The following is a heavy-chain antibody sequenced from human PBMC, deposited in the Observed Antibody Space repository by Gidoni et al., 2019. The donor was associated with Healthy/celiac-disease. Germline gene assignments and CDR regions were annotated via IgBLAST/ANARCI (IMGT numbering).Heavy chain of an antibody. V-gene: IGHV1-69*06. Sequence: QVQREESGAGEKKPGSSVEVSCKATGGTFSSYAISWVRQAPGQGLEWMGGIIPIFSTANYAQKFQGRVTITADKSTSTAYMELSSLRSEDTAVYYCASGYYDSSGYPKTYFDYWGQGTLVTVSS. J-gene: IGHJ4*02. D-gene: IGHD3-22*01. CDR2: IIPIFSTA. CDR1: GGTFSSYA. CDR3: ASGYYDSSGYPKTYFDY.